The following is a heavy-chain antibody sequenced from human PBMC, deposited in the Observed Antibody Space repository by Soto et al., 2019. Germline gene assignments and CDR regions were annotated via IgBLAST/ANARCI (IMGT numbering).Heavy chain of an antibody. CDR3: ARGFYSSSPLDY. CDR1: GGSFSGYY. D-gene: IGHD6-6*01. CDR2: INHSGST. J-gene: IGHJ4*02. Sequence: SETLSLTCAVYGGSFSGYYWSWIRQPPGKGLEWIGEINHSGSTNYNPSLKSRVTISVDTSKNQFSLKLSSVTAADTAVHYCARGFYSSSPLDYWGQGTLVTVSS. V-gene: IGHV4-34*01.